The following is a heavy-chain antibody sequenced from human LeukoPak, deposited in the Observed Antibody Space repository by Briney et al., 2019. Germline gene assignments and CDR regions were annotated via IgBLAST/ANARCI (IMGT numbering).Heavy chain of an antibody. CDR3: ARGEGDY. CDR2: IYYSGST. CDR1: GGSISSYY. Sequence: SETLSLTCTVSGGSISSYYWSWIRQPPGKGLEWIGYIYYSGSTNYNPYLKSRVTISVDTSKNQFSLNLSSVTAGDTAVYYCARGEGDYWGQGTLVTVSS. V-gene: IGHV4-59*12. J-gene: IGHJ4*02.